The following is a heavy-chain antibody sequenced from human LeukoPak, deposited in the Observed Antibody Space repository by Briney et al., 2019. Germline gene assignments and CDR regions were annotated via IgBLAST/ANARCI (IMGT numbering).Heavy chain of an antibody. Sequence: PGGSLRLSCAASGFTFSSYEMNWVRQAPGKGLEWVSYISSSGSTIYYADSVKGRFTISRDNAKNSPYLQMNSLRAEDTAVYYCARVPTGTTAFDIWGQGPMVTVSS. D-gene: IGHD1-1*01. CDR3: ARVPTGTTAFDI. CDR1: GFTFSSYE. J-gene: IGHJ3*02. CDR2: ISSSGSTI. V-gene: IGHV3-48*03.